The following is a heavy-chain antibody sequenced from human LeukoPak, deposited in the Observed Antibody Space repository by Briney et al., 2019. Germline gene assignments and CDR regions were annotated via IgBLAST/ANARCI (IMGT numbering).Heavy chain of an antibody. Sequence: GGSLRLSCEVSGFTFSSYAIHWVRQAPGKGLEWVAVISHDGSNQHFADSVKGRFTISRDNSKDTLYLHMNSLSAEDTAVYYCTRDLMDYDVSTGLHHYYMDVWGQGTTVTVSS. V-gene: IGHV3-30-3*01. CDR3: TRDLMDYDVSTGLHHYYMDV. D-gene: IGHD3-9*01. J-gene: IGHJ6*02. CDR1: GFTFSSYA. CDR2: ISHDGSNQ.